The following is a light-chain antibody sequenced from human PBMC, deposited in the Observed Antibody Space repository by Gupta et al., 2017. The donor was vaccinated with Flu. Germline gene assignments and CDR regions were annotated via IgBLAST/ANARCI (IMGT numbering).Light chain of an antibody. J-gene: IGKJ4*01. Sequence: EIQMTQSPSSLSASVGDGVTITCRASQNINIYLNWYQQKPGKAPKLLIYGASNLHSGVPSRFSGSRSGTDFTLTISRLQPEDFAIYYCQQTVSPPLTFGEGTRVEIK. CDR2: GAS. CDR1: QNINIY. V-gene: IGKV1-39*01. CDR3: QQTVSPPLT.